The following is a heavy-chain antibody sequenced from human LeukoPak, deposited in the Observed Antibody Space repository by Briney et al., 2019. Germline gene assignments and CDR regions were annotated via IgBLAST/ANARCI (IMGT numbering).Heavy chain of an antibody. Sequence: EASVKVSCRASGYTFTGYYIHWVRQAPGQGLEWMGWINPNSGGTNYAQKFQGRVTMTRDTSISTAYMELSSLRSEDTAVYYCARALTMVRGATGYWGQGTLVTVSS. J-gene: IGHJ4*02. CDR3: ARALTMVRGATGY. CDR1: GYTFTGYY. D-gene: IGHD3-10*01. V-gene: IGHV1-2*02. CDR2: INPNSGGT.